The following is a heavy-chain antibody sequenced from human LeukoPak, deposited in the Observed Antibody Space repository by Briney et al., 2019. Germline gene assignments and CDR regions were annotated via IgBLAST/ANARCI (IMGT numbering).Heavy chain of an antibody. V-gene: IGHV3-7*02. D-gene: IGHD3-10*01. CDR1: GFTFSGYW. J-gene: IGHJ4*02. CDR2: IKQDGSEK. CDR3: AIPPGGYYFN. Sequence: GGSLRLSCEASGFTFSGYWMNRVRQAPGKGLEWVANIKQDGSEKYYVDSVKGRFTISRDNAKNSLYLQMNSLRAEDTAVYYCAIPPGGYYFNWGQGTLVTVSS.